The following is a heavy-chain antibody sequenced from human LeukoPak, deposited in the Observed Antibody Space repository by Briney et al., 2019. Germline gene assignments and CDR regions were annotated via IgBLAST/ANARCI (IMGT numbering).Heavy chain of an antibody. J-gene: IGHJ6*02. CDR2: IYYSGST. CDR3: ARSYGSGDSYYYYGMDV. V-gene: IGHV4-30-4*01. Sequence: SQTLSLTCTVSGGSISSGDYYWSWIRQPPGKGLEWIGYIYYSGSTYYNPSLKSRVTISVDTSKNQFSLKLSSVTAADTAVYYCARSYGSGDSYYYYGMDVWGQGTAVTVSS. CDR1: GGSISSGDYY. D-gene: IGHD3-10*01.